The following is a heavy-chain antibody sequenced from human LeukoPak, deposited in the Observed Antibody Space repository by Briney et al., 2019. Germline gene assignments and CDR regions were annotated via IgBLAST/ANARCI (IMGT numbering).Heavy chain of an antibody. Sequence: ASVKVSCKASGYTFTDYYIHWVRQAPGQGLEWMGWLNPNSGGTNYAQKFQGRVTMTRDTSISTAYMELSSLTSDDTAVYHCARLAVAIHIDYWGQGTLVTVSS. CDR2: LNPNSGGT. CDR1: GYTFTDYY. CDR3: ARLAVAIHIDY. V-gene: IGHV1-2*02. D-gene: IGHD6-19*01. J-gene: IGHJ4*02.